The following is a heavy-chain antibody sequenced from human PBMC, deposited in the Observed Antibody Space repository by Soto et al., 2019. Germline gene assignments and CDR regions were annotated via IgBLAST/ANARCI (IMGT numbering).Heavy chain of an antibody. Sequence: QVQLVESGGGVVQPGRSLRLSCAASGFTFSSYAMHWVRQAPGKGLEWVAVISYDGSNKHYADSVKGRFTISRDNSKNTLYLQMNSLRAEDTAVYYCANSIAARRYYYYYYGMDVWGQGTTVTVSS. V-gene: IGHV3-30-3*01. J-gene: IGHJ6*02. D-gene: IGHD6-6*01. CDR1: GFTFSSYA. CDR3: ANSIAARRYYYYYYGMDV. CDR2: ISYDGSNK.